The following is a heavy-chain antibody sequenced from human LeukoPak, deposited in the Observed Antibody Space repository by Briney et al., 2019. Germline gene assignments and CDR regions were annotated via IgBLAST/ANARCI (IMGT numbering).Heavy chain of an antibody. CDR1: GYTFTSHG. CDR2: ISGYNGNT. CDR3: ATAYGDFRAEGRYFDS. Sequence: ASVKVSCKTSGYTFTSHGLSWVRQAPGQGLEWMGWISGYNGNTKYEQKFQGKVTMTTDTSTSTAYMELRSLRSDDTAVYYCATAYGDFRAEGRYFDSWGQGTLVTVSS. D-gene: IGHD4-17*01. J-gene: IGHJ4*02. V-gene: IGHV1-18*01.